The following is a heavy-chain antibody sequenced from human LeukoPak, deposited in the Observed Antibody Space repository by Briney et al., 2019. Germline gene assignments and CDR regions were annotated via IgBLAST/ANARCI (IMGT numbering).Heavy chain of an antibody. CDR1: GFTFSSYS. CDR2: ISSSSSTI. Sequence: GGSLRLSCAASGFTFSSYSMNWVRQAPGKGLEWVSYISSSSSTIYYADSVKGRFTISRDNAKNSLYLQMNSLRAEDTAVYYCARDFSYYYGSGSYVDYLGQGTLVTVSS. J-gene: IGHJ4*02. D-gene: IGHD3-10*01. CDR3: ARDFSYYYGSGSYVDY. V-gene: IGHV3-48*04.